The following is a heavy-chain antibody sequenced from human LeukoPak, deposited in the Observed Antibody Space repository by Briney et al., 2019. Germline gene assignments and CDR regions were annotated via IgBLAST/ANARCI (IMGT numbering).Heavy chain of an antibody. Sequence: SETLSLTCTVSGYSISSGYYWGWSRPPPGKGLEWIAIIYHSGITYYNPSLTSRVTISVHTSKIQFSLKLTSVTAADTAVYYCASNLYGSGNYFAYWGQGTLVTVSS. CDR3: ASNLYGSGNYFAY. CDR1: GYSISSGYY. CDR2: IYHSGIT. D-gene: IGHD3-10*01. J-gene: IGHJ4*02. V-gene: IGHV4-38-2*02.